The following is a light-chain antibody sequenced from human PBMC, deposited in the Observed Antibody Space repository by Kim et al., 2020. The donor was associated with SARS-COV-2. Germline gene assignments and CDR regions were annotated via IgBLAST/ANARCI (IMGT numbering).Light chain of an antibody. CDR3: QQLHGYPLT. Sequence: IQLTQSPSSLSASVGDRVTITCRASQGISSYLAWYQQKPGLAPKVLIYSASTLQSGVPSRFSGSGSGTDFTLTINSLQPEDFATYYCQQLHGYPLTFGGGTKVDIQ. CDR2: SAS. J-gene: IGKJ4*01. V-gene: IGKV1-9*01. CDR1: QGISSY.